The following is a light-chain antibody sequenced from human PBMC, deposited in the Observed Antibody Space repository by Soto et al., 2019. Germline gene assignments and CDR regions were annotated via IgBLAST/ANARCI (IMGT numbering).Light chain of an antibody. V-gene: IGLV2-14*01. J-gene: IGLJ6*01. Sequence: QSALAQPASVSGSPGQSITISCTGSFSDIAVFNYVSWYQQYPGRAPKLLIYQVTSRASGVSHRFSGSKSGNTASLTISGLQPEDEAEYYCNSYSSTNFYVFGTGTQLTVL. CDR1: FSDIAVFNY. CDR2: QVT. CDR3: NSYSSTNFYV.